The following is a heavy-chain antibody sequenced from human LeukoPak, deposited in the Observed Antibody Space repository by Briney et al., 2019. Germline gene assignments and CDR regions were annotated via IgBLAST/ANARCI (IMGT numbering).Heavy chain of an antibody. Sequence: GGSLRLSCAASGFTFSSYAMSWVRQPPGKGLEWVSAISGSGGSTYYADSVKGRFTISRDNSKNTPYLQMNSLRAEGTAVYYCAKYIVGANIRTRAFDIWGQGTMVTISS. J-gene: IGHJ3*02. D-gene: IGHD1-26*01. CDR1: GFTFSSYA. CDR2: ISGSGGST. CDR3: AKYIVGANIRTRAFDI. V-gene: IGHV3-23*01.